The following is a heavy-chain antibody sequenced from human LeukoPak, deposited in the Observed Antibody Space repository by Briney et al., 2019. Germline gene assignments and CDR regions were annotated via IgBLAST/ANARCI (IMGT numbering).Heavy chain of an antibody. CDR3: ARTDCSGSSCYKIYYFDY. CDR1: GFTVGNNY. J-gene: IGHJ4*02. Sequence: GGSLRLSCAASGFTVGNNYMSWVRQAPGKGLEWVSVIYSGGTTYYADSVKGRFTISRDNSKNTLYLQMNSLRAEDTAVYYCARTDCSGSSCYKIYYFDYWGQGTLVTVSS. CDR2: IYSGGTT. V-gene: IGHV3-53*01. D-gene: IGHD2-15*01.